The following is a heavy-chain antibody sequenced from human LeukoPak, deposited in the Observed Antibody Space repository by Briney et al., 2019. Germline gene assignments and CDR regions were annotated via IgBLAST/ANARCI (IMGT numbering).Heavy chain of an antibody. Sequence: PSETLSLTCAVYGGSFSDYFWSWIRQPPGKGLEWIGEISHSGSTTYNPSLRSRVTISGDTSKKQFSLKLSSVTAADTAVYYCARQVTFGYAFAYYFDYWGQGSLVTVSS. D-gene: IGHD5-18*01. J-gene: IGHJ4*02. CDR1: GGSFSDYF. CDR3: ARQVTFGYAFAYYFDY. CDR2: ISHSGST. V-gene: IGHV4-34*01.